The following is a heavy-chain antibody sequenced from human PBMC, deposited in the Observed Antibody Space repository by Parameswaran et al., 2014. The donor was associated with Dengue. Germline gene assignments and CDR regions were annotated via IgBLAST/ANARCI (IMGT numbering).Heavy chain of an antibody. D-gene: IGHD4-11*01. Sequence: WIRQPPGKGLEWVSSISSSSSYIYYADSVKGRFTISRDNAKNSLYLQMNSLRAEDTAVYYCAREVDDYSNYWGQGTLVTVSS. J-gene: IGHJ4*02. CDR3: AREVDDYSNY. V-gene: IGHV3-21*01. CDR2: ISSSSSYI.